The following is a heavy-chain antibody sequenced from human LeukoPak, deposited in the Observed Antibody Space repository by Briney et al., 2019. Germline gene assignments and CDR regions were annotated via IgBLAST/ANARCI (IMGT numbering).Heavy chain of an antibody. J-gene: IGHJ4*02. Sequence: SETLSLTCAVYGESFSGYYWSWIRQPPGKGLEWIGEINHSGSTNYNPSLKSRVTISVDTSKNQFSLKLSSVTAADTAVYYCARVRRWLQLGIDYWGQGTLVTVSS. CDR1: GESFSGYY. CDR3: ARVRRWLQLGIDY. D-gene: IGHD5-24*01. V-gene: IGHV4-34*01. CDR2: INHSGST.